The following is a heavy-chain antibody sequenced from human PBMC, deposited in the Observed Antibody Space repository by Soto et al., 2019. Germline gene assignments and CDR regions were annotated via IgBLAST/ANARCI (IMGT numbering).Heavy chain of an antibody. D-gene: IGHD2-8*01. CDR1: GGTFSSYA. Sequence: SVKVSCKASGGTFSSYAISWVRQAPGQGLEWMGGIIPIFGTANYAQKFQGRVTITADKSTSTAYMELSSLRSEDTAVYYCARENGDCTNGVCYKDIRAAYYGMDVWGQGTTVTVSS. V-gene: IGHV1-69*06. CDR2: IIPIFGTA. J-gene: IGHJ6*02. CDR3: ARENGDCTNGVCYKDIRAAYYGMDV.